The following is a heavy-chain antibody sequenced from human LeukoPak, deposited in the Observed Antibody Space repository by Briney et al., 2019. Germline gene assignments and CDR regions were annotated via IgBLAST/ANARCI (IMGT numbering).Heavy chain of an antibody. J-gene: IGHJ4*02. V-gene: IGHV3-7*01. CDR3: ARGRGWVDH. D-gene: IGHD3-16*01. CDR2: IHDDGRVT. Sequence: GGSLRLSCAASGFTVSSNYMSWVRQTPGKGLEWVANIHDDGRVTNYVDSVKGRLTISRDNARNSVYLQMNSLRVEDTSLYYCARGRGWVDHWGQGTLVTVSS. CDR1: GFTVSSNY.